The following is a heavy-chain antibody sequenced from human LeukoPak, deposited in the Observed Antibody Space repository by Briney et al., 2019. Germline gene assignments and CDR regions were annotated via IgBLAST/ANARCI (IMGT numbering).Heavy chain of an antibody. CDR2: INHSGST. J-gene: IGHJ3*02. D-gene: IGHD6-19*01. Sequence: SETLSLTCAFYGGSFSGYYWSWIRKPPGKGLEWIGEINHSGSTNYNPSLKSRVTISVDTSKNQFSLKLSSVTAADTAVYYCARGRLWRASSKKRGGPFDIWGQGAMVTVSS. CDR1: GGSFSGYY. V-gene: IGHV4-34*01. CDR3: ARGRLWRASSKKRGGPFDI.